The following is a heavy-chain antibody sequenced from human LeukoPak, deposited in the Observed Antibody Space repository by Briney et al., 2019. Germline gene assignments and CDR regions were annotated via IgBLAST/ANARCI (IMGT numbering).Heavy chain of an antibody. CDR2: IYPRDSGT. V-gene: IGHV5-51*01. CDR1: GYGFNSYW. D-gene: IGHD5-18*01. CDR3: ARGSDRGYNYGFDY. J-gene: IGHJ4*02. Sequence: GESLKISCKGSGYGFNSYWIGWVRQMPGKGREWMGIIYPRDSGTRYSPSFQGQVTISADRSIGTAYLQWSSLKASDTAMYYCARGSDRGYNYGFDYWGQGTLVTVSS.